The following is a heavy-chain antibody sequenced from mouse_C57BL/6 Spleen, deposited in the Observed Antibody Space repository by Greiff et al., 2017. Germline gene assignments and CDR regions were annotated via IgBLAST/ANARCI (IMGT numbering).Heavy chain of an antibody. Sequence: EVKLQESGPELVKPGASVKISCKASGYSFTGYYMNWVKQSPEKSLEWIGEINPSTGGTTYNQKFKAKATLTVDKSSSTAYMQLKSLTSEDSAVYYCATAQRRDWYFDVWGTGTTVTVSS. D-gene: IGHD2-12*01. CDR2: INPSTGGT. J-gene: IGHJ1*03. V-gene: IGHV1-42*01. CDR3: ATAQRRDWYFDV. CDR1: GYSFTGYY.